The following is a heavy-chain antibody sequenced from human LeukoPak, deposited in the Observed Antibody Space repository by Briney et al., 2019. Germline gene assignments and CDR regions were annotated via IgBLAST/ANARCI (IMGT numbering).Heavy chain of an antibody. J-gene: IGHJ4*02. CDR3: ARGQLWPKYYFDY. D-gene: IGHD5-18*01. CDR2: ISSSNSYI. V-gene: IGHV3-21*01. Sequence: GGSLRLSCVASGFTFSSYSMNWVRQAPGKGLEWVSSISSSNSYIYYADSVKGRFTISRDNAKNSLYLQMNSLRAEDTAVYYCARGQLWPKYYFDYWGQGTLVTVSS. CDR1: GFTFSSYS.